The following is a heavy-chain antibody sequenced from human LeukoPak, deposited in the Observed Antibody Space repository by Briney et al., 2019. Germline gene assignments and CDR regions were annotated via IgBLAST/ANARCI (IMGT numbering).Heavy chain of an antibody. CDR2: IYHSGST. D-gene: IGHD4-17*01. J-gene: IGHJ6*03. Sequence: PSETLSLTCAVSGYSISSGYYWGRIRQPPGKGLEWIGSIYHSGSTYYNPSLKSRVTISVDTSKNQFSLKLSSVTAADTAVYYCARLYGDYVPYYYYYMDVWGKGTTVTVSS. CDR3: ARLYGDYVPYYYYYMDV. V-gene: IGHV4-38-2*01. CDR1: GYSISSGYY.